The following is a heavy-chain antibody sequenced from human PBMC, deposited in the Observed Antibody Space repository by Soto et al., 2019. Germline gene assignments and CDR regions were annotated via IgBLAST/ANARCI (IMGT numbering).Heavy chain of an antibody. Sequence: GASVKVSCKASGYTFTSYAMHWVRQAPGQRLEWMGWINAGNGNTKYSQKFQGRVTITRDTSASTAYMELSSLRSEDTAVYYCAREVQLDQTYYYYGMDVWGQGTTVTV. D-gene: IGHD5-18*01. CDR2: INAGNGNT. J-gene: IGHJ6*02. V-gene: IGHV1-3*01. CDR3: AREVQLDQTYYYYGMDV. CDR1: GYTFTSYA.